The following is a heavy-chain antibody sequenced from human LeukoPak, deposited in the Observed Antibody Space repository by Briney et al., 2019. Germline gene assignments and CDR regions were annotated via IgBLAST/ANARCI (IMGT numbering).Heavy chain of an antibody. CDR3: AREFQYGSTCPEDY. Sequence: ASVKVSCKASGYTFTGYYMHWVRQAPGQGLEWMGWINPNSGGTNYAQKFQGRVTMTRDTSISTAYMELSRLRSDDTAVYYCAREFQYGSTCPEDYWGQGTLVTVSS. D-gene: IGHD2-2*01. CDR2: INPNSGGT. V-gene: IGHV1-2*02. J-gene: IGHJ4*02. CDR1: GYTFTGYY.